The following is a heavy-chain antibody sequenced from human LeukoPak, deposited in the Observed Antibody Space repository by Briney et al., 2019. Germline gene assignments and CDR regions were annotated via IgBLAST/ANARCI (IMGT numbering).Heavy chain of an antibody. V-gene: IGHV4-4*02. CDR1: GGFISSSDW. CDR2: ISYGGRT. J-gene: IGHJ4*02. CDR3: ARAGSGIGYFDY. D-gene: IGHD3-10*01. Sequence: SGTLSLTCAVSGGFISSSDWWSWVRQPPGRGLEWIGEISYGGRTNYNPSPKSRVTISIDKSTNHFSLRVSSVTAADTAVYYCARAGSGIGYFDYWGQGALVTISS.